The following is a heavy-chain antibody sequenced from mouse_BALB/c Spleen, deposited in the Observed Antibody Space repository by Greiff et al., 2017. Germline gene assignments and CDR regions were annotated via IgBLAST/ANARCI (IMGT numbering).Heavy chain of an antibody. V-gene: IGHV7-3*02. D-gene: IGHD1-1*01. CDR1: GFTFTDYY. J-gene: IGHJ2*01. CDR2: IRNKANGYTT. CDR3: ARASYGSVDY. Sequence: EVHLVESGGGLVQPGGSLRLSCATSGFTFTDYYMSWVRQPPGKALEWLGFIRNKANGYTTEYSASVKGRFTISRDNSQSILYLQMNTLRAEDSATYYCARASYGSVDYWGQGTTLTVSS.